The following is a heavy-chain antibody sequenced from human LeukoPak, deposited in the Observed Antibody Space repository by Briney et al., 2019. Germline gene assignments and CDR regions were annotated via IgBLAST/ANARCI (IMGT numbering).Heavy chain of an antibody. CDR2: ISDYNGNT. D-gene: IGHD5-18*01. V-gene: IGHV1-18*01. CDR1: GYTFTSYG. CDR3: AVNTAMANFDY. Sequence: ASVKVSCKASGYTFTSYGISWVRQAPGQGLEWMGWISDYNGNTNYAQKLQGRVTMTTDTSTSTAYMELRSLRSDDTAVYYCAVNTAMANFDYWGQGTLVTVSS. J-gene: IGHJ4*02.